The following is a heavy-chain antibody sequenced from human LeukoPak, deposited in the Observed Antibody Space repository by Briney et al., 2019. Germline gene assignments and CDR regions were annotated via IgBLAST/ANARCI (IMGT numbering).Heavy chain of an antibody. D-gene: IGHD6-13*01. J-gene: IGHJ4*02. Sequence: PGGSLRLSCAASGFTFSDYYMSWIRQAPGKGLEWVSYISSSGSTIYYADSVKGRFTISRDNAKNSLYLQMNSLGAEDTAVYYCARLKQQLVTFDYWGQGTLVTVSS. CDR1: GFTFSDYY. CDR2: ISSSGSTI. CDR3: ARLKQQLVTFDY. V-gene: IGHV3-11*01.